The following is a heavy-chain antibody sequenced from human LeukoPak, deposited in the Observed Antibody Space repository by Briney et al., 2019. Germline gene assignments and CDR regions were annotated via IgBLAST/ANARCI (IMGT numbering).Heavy chain of an antibody. D-gene: IGHD2-15*01. CDR1: GFTFDDYA. CDR2: INRNSDTR. CDR3: ARGYCSGRSCYMWYSDY. Sequence: GGSLRLSCAASGFTFDDYAMHWVRQVPGKGLEWVSGINRNSDTRGYADSVKGRFTISRDNAKNSLFLQMNSLRAEDTAVYYCARGYCSGRSCYMWYSDYWGQGTLVTVSS. V-gene: IGHV3-9*01. J-gene: IGHJ4*02.